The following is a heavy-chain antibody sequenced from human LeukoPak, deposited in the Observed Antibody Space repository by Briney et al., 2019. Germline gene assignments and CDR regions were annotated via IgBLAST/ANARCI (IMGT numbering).Heavy chain of an antibody. J-gene: IGHJ4*02. Sequence: GGSPRLSCAASGFPFKNNVMSWVRQAPGRGLEWLSAISASGGSTYYADSVTGRFTISRDNSNNMLYLQMNSLRAEDTAVYYCAKTFPYGTTWFGFCDYWGQGALVTVSS. CDR1: GFPFKNNV. D-gene: IGHD3-10*01. V-gene: IGHV3-23*01. CDR3: AKTFPYGTTWFGFCDY. CDR2: ISASGGST.